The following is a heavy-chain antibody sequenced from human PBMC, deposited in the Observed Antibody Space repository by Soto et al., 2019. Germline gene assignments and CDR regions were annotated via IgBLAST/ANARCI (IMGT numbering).Heavy chain of an antibody. Sequence: QVQLVESGGGVVQPGRSLRLSCAASGFTFSSYAMHWVRQAPGKGLEWVAVISYDGSNKYYADSVKGRFTISRDNSKNTLYLQMNSLRAEDTAVYYCARDLEQQLVPTYYYYYYGMDVWGQGTTVTVSS. J-gene: IGHJ6*02. CDR1: GFTFSSYA. V-gene: IGHV3-30-3*01. CDR2: ISYDGSNK. D-gene: IGHD6-13*01. CDR3: ARDLEQQLVPTYYYYYYGMDV.